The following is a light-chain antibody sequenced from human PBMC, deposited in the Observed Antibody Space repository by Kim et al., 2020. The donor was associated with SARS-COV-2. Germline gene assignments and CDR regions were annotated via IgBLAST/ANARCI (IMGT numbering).Light chain of an antibody. Sequence: ASVGHRATITCQASQDIANSLNWYQQKAGTAPKLLIRDASNLQTGVPSRFSGGTSGTDFFLTISNLQPEDSAIYFCQQYDNLPITFGQGTRLEIK. CDR2: DAS. CDR3: QQYDNLPIT. J-gene: IGKJ5*01. V-gene: IGKV1-33*01. CDR1: QDIANS.